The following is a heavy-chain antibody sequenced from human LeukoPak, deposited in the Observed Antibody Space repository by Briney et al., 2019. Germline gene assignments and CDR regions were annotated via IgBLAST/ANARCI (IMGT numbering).Heavy chain of an antibody. J-gene: IGHJ4*02. CDR2: IKHNGGEK. V-gene: IGHV3-7*01. CDR3: AKDKGGSGSSFDY. CDR1: GFTFTDYF. Sequence: GGSLRLSCVASGFTFTDYFMSWVRQAPGKGLEWVASIKHNGGEKYYVDSVKGRFTISRDNSKNTLYLQMNSLRAEDTAVYYCAKDKGGSGSSFDYWGQGTLVTVSS. D-gene: IGHD3-10*01.